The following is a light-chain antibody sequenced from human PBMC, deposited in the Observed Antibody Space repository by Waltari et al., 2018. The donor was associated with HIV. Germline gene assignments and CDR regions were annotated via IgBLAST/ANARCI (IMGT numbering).Light chain of an antibody. CDR2: PHA. V-gene: IGLV1-40*03. Sequence: QSVLTQPPSVSGAPAPRVPVSCPGPGANIGATYALPWSQVLRGSAPNLLIHPHAARPSGVPDRFSGSKSGASASLAITGLQAEDEGDYYCQSFDSGLSAWVFGGGTKLTVL. J-gene: IGLJ3*02. CDR1: GANIGATYA. CDR3: QSFDSGLSAWV.